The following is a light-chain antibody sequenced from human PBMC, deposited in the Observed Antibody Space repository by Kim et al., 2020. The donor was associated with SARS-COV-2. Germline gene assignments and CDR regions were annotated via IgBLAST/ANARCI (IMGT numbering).Light chain of an antibody. CDR1: QNARKL. V-gene: IGKV1-33*01. J-gene: IGKJ5*01. CDR3: QHYDSLPIA. CDR2: DAS. Sequence: GDRVTISCQASQNARKLLNWYQQKPGKAPNLLIYDASSLHKGVPSRSSGSGSGTDFTFTITSLQPEDIATYYCQHYDSLPIAFGQGTRM.